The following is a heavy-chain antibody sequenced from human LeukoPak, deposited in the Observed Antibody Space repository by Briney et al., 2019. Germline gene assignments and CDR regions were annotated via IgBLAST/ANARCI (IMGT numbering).Heavy chain of an antibody. CDR3: AREVILHCDSSPIDY. CDR2: INPNSGGT. J-gene: IGHJ4*02. CDR1: GYTFTGYY. V-gene: IGHV1-2*02. Sequence: VASVKVSCKASGYTFTGYYMHWVRQAPGQGLEWMGWINPNSGGTNYAQKFQGRVTMTRDTSISTAYMELSRLRSDDTAVYYCAREVILHCDSSPIDYWGQGTLVTVSS. D-gene: IGHD3-22*01.